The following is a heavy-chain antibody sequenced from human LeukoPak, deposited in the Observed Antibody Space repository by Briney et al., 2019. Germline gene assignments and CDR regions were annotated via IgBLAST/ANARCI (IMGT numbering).Heavy chain of an antibody. D-gene: IGHD4-23*01. V-gene: IGHV1-46*01. Sequence: ASVKVSCKASGYTFTSYYMHWVRQAPGQGLEWMGIINPSGGSTSYAQKFQGRVTMTRDTSTSTVYMELSRLRSEDTAVYYCARDAVDRLYDYWGQGTLVTVSS. J-gene: IGHJ4*02. CDR2: INPSGGST. CDR1: GYTFTSYY. CDR3: ARDAVDRLYDY.